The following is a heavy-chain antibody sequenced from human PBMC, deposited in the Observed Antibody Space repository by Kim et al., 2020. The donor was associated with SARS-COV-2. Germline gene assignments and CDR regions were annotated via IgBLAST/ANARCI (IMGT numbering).Heavy chain of an antibody. CDR1: GGTFSSYA. CDR2: IIPILGIA. V-gene: IGHV1-69*04. J-gene: IGHJ6*02. CDR3: ARDPSRLVATFLDGMDV. D-gene: IGHD5-12*01. Sequence: SVKVSCKASGGTFSSYAISWVRQAPGQGLEWMGRIIPILGIANYAQKFQGRVTITADKSTSTAYMELSSLRSEDTAVYYCARDPSRLVATFLDGMDVWGQGTTVTVSS.